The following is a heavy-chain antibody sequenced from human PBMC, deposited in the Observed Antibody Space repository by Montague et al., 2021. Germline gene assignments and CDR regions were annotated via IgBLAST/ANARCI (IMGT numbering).Heavy chain of an antibody. D-gene: IGHD1-26*01. Sequence: SLRLSCAASGFSFSVYGMHWVRQAPGKGLEWVAVVGHDGNYEKYADSVRGRFIVSRDNSRNTLYLQLNSLRAEDTAVYYCARDFRVGTYFDYLGQGTLVTVSS. V-gene: IGHV3-33*01. CDR3: ARDFRVGTYFDY. CDR1: GFSFSVYG. CDR2: VGHDGNYE. J-gene: IGHJ4*02.